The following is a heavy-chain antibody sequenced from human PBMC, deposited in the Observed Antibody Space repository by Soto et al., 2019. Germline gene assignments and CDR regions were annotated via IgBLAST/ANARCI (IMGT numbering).Heavy chain of an antibody. Sequence: SETLSLTCAVSGDSISSGGYSWSWIRQPPGKSLEWVGYIYQSGSAHYNPSLKSRVTISIDKSKNQFSLKLTSVTAADTAVYYCARGATAGTGLFDHWGQGTLVTVSS. V-gene: IGHV4-30-2*01. CDR1: GDSISSGGYS. D-gene: IGHD6-13*01. CDR2: IYQSGSA. CDR3: ARGATAGTGLFDH. J-gene: IGHJ4*02.